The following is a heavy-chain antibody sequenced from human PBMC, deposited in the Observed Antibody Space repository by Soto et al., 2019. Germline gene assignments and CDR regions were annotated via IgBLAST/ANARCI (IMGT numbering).Heavy chain of an antibody. J-gene: IGHJ4*02. V-gene: IGHV4-34*01. D-gene: IGHD6-13*01. CDR2: INQSGST. CDR1: GGSFSGYY. CDR3: ARENPYSSSGYRDY. Sequence: QVQLQQWGAGLLKPSETLSLTCAVYGGSFSGYYWSWIRQPPGKGLEWIGEINQSGSTNYNPSLKSRVTISVDTSKNQSSLKLSSVTAADTAVYCCARENPYSSSGYRDYWGKGTLVTVSS.